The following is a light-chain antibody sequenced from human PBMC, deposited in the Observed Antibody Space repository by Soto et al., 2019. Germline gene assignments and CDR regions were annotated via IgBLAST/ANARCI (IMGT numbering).Light chain of an antibody. CDR1: QGITNY. CDR2: AAF. V-gene: IGKV1-27*01. J-gene: IGKJ5*01. Sequence: EIQVTQSPPSLPSSGGGSVTITCLASQGITNYLGWYQEKPGKVPKLLIYAAFTLQSGVPSRFSGSGSGTDFTLTISSLQAEDVASYYCQKYNLSPIPFGQRDRLDIK. CDR3: QKYNLSPIP.